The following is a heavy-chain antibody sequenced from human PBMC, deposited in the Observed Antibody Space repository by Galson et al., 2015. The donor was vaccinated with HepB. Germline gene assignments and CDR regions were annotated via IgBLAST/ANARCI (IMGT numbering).Heavy chain of an antibody. J-gene: IGHJ4*02. CDR3: AKDPAVSYHDFWTENYFLSEFDY. D-gene: IGHD3/OR15-3a*01. Sequence: SLRLSCAASGFTFSTYAMSWVRQAPGKGLEWVSTISGSGITTYYADSVKGRFTISRDNSKNTLYLQMNSLRVEDTAVYHCAKDPAVSYHDFWTENYFLSEFDYWDRGTLVTVSS. CDR1: GFTFSTYA. CDR2: ISGSGITT. V-gene: IGHV3-23*01.